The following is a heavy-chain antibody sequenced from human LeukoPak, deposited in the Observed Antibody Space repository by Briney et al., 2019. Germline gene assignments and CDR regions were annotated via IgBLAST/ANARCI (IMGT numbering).Heavy chain of an antibody. J-gene: IGHJ4*02. CDR1: GGSISSYY. V-gene: IGHV4-59*01. Sequence: SETLSLTCTVSGGSISSYYWSWIRQPPGEGLEWIGYIYYSGSTNYNPSLKSRVTISVDTSKNQFSLKLSSVTAADTAVYYCARSYCSGGSCYRDWGQGTLVTVSS. D-gene: IGHD2-15*01. CDR2: IYYSGST. CDR3: ARSYCSGGSCYRD.